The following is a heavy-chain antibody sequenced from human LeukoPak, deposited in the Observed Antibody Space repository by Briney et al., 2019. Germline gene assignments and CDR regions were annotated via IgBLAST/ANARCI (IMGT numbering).Heavy chain of an antibody. V-gene: IGHV1-18*01. CDR1: GYTFASYG. Sequence: GASVKVSCKTSGYTFASYGINWVRQAPGQGLEWMGWISAYNGNINYAQKFQGRVTMTTDTSTSTVYLELRSLRSDDTAIYYCARAGGRVVPAIDAYWGQGTLVTVSS. CDR2: ISAYNGNI. D-gene: IGHD2-21*02. CDR3: ARAGGRVVPAIDAY. J-gene: IGHJ4*02.